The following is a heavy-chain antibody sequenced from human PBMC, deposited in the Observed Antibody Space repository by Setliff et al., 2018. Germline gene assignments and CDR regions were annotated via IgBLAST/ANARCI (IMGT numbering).Heavy chain of an antibody. D-gene: IGHD3-10*01. CDR1: GGSVRSHY. J-gene: IGHJ4*02. V-gene: IGHV4-59*02. CDR3: ARDRTYYGSGTYTRWFDY. Sequence: PSETLSLTCTVSGGSVRSHYWSWIRHSPGKGLEWIGFIFYSGDTKSNPSLKSRATMSVDTSKNQFSLQLSSVTAADTAVYYCARDRTYYGSGTYTRWFDYWGQGTLVTAPQ. CDR2: IFYSGDT.